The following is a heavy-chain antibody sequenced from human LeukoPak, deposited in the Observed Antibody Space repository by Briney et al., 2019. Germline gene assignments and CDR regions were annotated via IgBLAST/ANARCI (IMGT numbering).Heavy chain of an antibody. V-gene: IGHV3-21*01. CDR2: ISSSSSYI. D-gene: IGHD3-22*01. Sequence: GGSLRLSCAASGFTFSSYSMNWVRQAPGKGLEWVSSISSSSSYIYYADSVKGRFTISRDNAKNSLYLQMNSLRAEDTAVYYGARARFMIDNPNDAFDIWGQGTMVTVSS. CDR1: GFTFSSYS. CDR3: ARARFMIDNPNDAFDI. J-gene: IGHJ3*02.